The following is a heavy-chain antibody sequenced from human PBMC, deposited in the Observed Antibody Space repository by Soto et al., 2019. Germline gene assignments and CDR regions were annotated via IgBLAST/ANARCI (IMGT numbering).Heavy chain of an antibody. CDR1: GRSISSGGYP. CDR3: AREPSGTLLRYFDYIDY. D-gene: IGHD3-9*01. J-gene: IGHJ4*02. Sequence: SETLSLTCAVSGRSISSGGYPWSWIRQPPGKGLEWIGYIYHSGNTYYNPSLESRVTISVDTSKSQFSLKLSSVTAEDTAVYYCAREPSGTLLRYFDYIDYWGQGTLVTVSS. CDR2: IYHSGNT. V-gene: IGHV4-30-2*01.